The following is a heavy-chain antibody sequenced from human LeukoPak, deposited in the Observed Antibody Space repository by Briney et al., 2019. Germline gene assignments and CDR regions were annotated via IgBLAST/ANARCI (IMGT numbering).Heavy chain of an antibody. J-gene: IGHJ4*02. V-gene: IGHV3-23*01. CDR3: AKDSITMVRGVIIVFDY. CDR2: ISGSGGST. Sequence: SRRSLRLSCAASGFTFSSEAMSWVRQSPGPRVGCVSAISGSGGSTYYAASMKGRFTISRDNSKNPLYLQMNSLRAEDTAVYYCAKDSITMVRGVIIVFDYWGQGTLVTVSS. D-gene: IGHD3-10*01. CDR1: GFTFSSEA.